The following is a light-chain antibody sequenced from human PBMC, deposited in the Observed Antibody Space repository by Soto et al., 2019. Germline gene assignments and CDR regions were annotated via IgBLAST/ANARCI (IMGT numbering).Light chain of an antibody. CDR1: QSVSSNY. V-gene: IGKV3-20*01. CDR2: GAS. CDR3: QQYGSSALT. Sequence: EIVLTQSPGTLSLSPGEGATLSCRASQSVSSNYLAWYQQKPGQAPRLLIYGASSRATGIPDRFSGSGSGTDFTLTISRLEPDDFAVYYCQQYGSSALTFGQGTKVEIK. J-gene: IGKJ1*01.